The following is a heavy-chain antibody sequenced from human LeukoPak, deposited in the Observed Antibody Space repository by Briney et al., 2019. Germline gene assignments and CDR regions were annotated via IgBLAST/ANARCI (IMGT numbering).Heavy chain of an antibody. CDR2: IYPGDSDT. CDR3: ASHPRGYYDVGAFDI. CDR1: GYSFTSYW. J-gene: IGHJ3*02. V-gene: IGHV5-51*01. Sequence: GESLKISCKGSGYSFTSYWIGWVRQTPGKGLEWMGIIYPGDSDTRYSPSFQGQVTISADKSISTAYLQWSSLKASDTAMYYCASHPRGYYDVGAFDIWGQGTMVTVSS. D-gene: IGHD3-22*01.